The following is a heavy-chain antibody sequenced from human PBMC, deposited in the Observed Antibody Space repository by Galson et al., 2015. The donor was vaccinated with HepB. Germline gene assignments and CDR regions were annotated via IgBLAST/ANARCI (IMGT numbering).Heavy chain of an antibody. CDR3: ARGGACSSPSCYGRFFDP. V-gene: IGHV3-7*04. J-gene: IGHJ5*02. Sequence: SLRLSCAASGFTLGTHWMSWVRQAPGKGLEWVANIKQDGSEKNYVDSVKGRFTISRDNAKNSLHLQMNSLRADDTAVYYCARGGACSSPSCYGRFFDPWGQGTLVTVSS. CDR1: GFTLGTHW. D-gene: IGHD2-2*01. CDR2: IKQDGSEK.